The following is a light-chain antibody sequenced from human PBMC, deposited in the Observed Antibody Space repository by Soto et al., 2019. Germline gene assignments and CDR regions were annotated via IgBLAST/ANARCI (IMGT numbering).Light chain of an antibody. CDR2: DVS. V-gene: IGLV2-11*01. CDR1: SSDVGGYNY. CDR3: CSFAGTYIFVI. J-gene: IGLJ2*01. Sequence: QSALTQPRSVSGSPGQSVTISCSGTSSDVGGYNYVSWYQQHPGKAPKLMIYDVSKRPSGVPDRFSGSKSGNTASLTISGLQNADEADYYCCSFAGTYIFVIFGGGTKLTVL.